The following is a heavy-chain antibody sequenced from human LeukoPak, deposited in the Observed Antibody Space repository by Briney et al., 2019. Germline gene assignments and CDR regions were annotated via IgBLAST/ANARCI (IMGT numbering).Heavy chain of an antibody. D-gene: IGHD6-13*01. Sequence: SETLSLTCAVYGGSFSGYYWSWIRQPPGKGLEWIGEINHSGSTNYNPSLKSRVTISVDTPKNQFSLRLSSVTAADTAVYYCARQDCTYSSCSYDFWGQGTLVTVSS. CDR1: GGSFSGYY. CDR3: ARQDCTYSSCSYDF. CDR2: INHSGST. V-gene: IGHV4-34*01. J-gene: IGHJ4*02.